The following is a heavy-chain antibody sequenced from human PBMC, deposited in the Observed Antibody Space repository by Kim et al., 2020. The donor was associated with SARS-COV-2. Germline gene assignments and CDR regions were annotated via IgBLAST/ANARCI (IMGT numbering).Heavy chain of an antibody. CDR3: AKDLFAGSGSGY. J-gene: IGHJ4*02. V-gene: IGHV3-33*06. CDR2: IWYDGSNK. CDR1: GFTFSSYG. Sequence: GGSLRLSCAASGFTFSSYGMHWVRQAPGKGLEWVAVIWYDGSNKYYADSVKGRFTISRDNSKNTLYLQMNSLRAEDTAVYYCAKDLFAGSGSGYWGQGTLVTVSS. D-gene: IGHD3-10*01.